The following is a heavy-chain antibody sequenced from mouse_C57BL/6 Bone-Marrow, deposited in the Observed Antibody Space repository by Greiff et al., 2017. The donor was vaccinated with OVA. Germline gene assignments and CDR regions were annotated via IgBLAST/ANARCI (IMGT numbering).Heavy chain of an antibody. CDR3: ARKGGLYYGNYIY. CDR1: GFSLTSYG. J-gene: IGHJ2*01. Sequence: QVQLKESGPGLVQPSQSLSITCTVSGFSLTSYGVHWVRQSPGKGLEWLGVIWSGGSTDYNAAFISILSISKYNSKSQFFFKMNSLQADDTAIYYCARKGGLYYGNYIYWGQGTTLTVSS. V-gene: IGHV2-2*01. CDR2: IWSGGST. D-gene: IGHD2-1*01.